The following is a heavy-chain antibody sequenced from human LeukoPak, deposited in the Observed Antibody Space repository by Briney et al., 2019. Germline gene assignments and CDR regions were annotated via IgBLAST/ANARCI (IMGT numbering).Heavy chain of an antibody. V-gene: IGHV1-46*01. Sequence: GASVKVSCKASGYTFTRYYMHWVRQAPGQGLEWMGIINPSSGSTSYAQKFQGRVTMTRDTSTSTVYMELSSLRSEDTAVYYCARGAIFGVVIHYYMDVWGKGTTVTVSS. CDR3: ARGAIFGVVIHYYMDV. CDR2: INPSSGST. J-gene: IGHJ6*03. CDR1: GYTFTRYY. D-gene: IGHD3-3*01.